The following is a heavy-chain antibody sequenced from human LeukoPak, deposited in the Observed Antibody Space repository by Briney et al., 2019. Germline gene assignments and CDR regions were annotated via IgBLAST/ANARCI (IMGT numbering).Heavy chain of an antibody. D-gene: IGHD1-1*01. Sequence: GGSLRLSCAASGFSFEAYGMYWVRQAPGKGLEWVSGITWNSDDMAYADSVKGRFTISRDNAKNCLYLQMNSLTVEDTALYYCTRVTSWRTGFDYWGQGTLVAVSS. CDR1: GFSFEAYG. CDR2: ITWNSDDM. J-gene: IGHJ4*02. V-gene: IGHV3-9*01. CDR3: TRVTSWRTGFDY.